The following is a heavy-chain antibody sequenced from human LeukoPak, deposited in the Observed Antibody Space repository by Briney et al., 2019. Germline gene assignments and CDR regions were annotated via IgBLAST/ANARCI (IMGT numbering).Heavy chain of an antibody. CDR2: INPSGGST. D-gene: IGHD1-26*01. Sequence: ASVKVSCKASGYTFTSYYMHWVRQAPGQGLEWMGIINPSGGSTSYAQKFQGRVTMTRNTSISTAYMELSSLRSEDTAVYYCARGGVGARRIAYYYYYYMDVWGKGTTVTISS. CDR3: ARGGVGARRIAYYYYYYMDV. V-gene: IGHV1-46*01. CDR1: GYTFTSYY. J-gene: IGHJ6*03.